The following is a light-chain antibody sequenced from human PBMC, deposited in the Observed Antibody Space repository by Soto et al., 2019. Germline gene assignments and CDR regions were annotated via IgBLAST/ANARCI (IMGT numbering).Light chain of an antibody. V-gene: IGLV2-14*01. CDR1: STDVGRYNY. J-gene: IGLJ1*01. CDR3: TSYTSGCTYV. Sequence: QSVLTQPAYVSGSPGQSITISCTGTSTDVGRYNYVSWYQQHPGKAPKLMVYDVSNRPSWVSNRFSGSKSGITASLTISGLEAEDEADYYCTSYTSGCTYVFGTGTKLTVL. CDR2: DVS.